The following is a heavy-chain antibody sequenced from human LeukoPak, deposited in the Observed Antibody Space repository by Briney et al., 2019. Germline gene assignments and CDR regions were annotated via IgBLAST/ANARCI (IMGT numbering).Heavy chain of an antibody. Sequence: SETLSLTCTVSGGSISGYYWNWIRQSPEKGLEWIGYIYHSGTINFNPSLKARVTMSIDTSKNQFSLKLSSVTAADTAVYYRAKSRSLGLQYFDTWGQGTLATVSS. J-gene: IGHJ4*02. CDR1: GGSISGYY. CDR2: IYHSGTI. D-gene: IGHD4-11*01. CDR3: AKSRSLGLQYFDT. V-gene: IGHV4-59*01.